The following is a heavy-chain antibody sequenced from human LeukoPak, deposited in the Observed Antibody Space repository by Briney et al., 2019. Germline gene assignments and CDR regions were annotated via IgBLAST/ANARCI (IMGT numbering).Heavy chain of an antibody. CDR3: AKHRFESGGYHSTD. CDR2: ISGGSGST. V-gene: IGHV3-23*01. Sequence: GGSLRLSCAASGFSVSSNYLSWVRQAPGKGLAWVSTISGGSGSTYCADSVKGRFTISRDNSKNTLYLQMNSLRDEDTAVYYCAKHRFESGGYHSTDWGQGTLVTVSS. CDR1: GFSVSSNY. J-gene: IGHJ4*02. D-gene: IGHD3-22*01.